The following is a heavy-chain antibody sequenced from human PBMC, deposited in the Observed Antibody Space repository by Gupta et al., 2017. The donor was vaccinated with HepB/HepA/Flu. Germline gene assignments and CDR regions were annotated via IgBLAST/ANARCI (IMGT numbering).Heavy chain of an antibody. D-gene: IGHD6-19*01. Sequence: EVQLVESGGGLVQPGGSLRLSCAASGFTFSSYEMNWVRQAPGKGLEWVSYIISSGSTIYYADSVKGRFTISRDNAKNSLYLQMNSLRAEDTAVYYCARGYSSDWYVNYFDYWGQGTLVTVSS. CDR2: IISSGSTI. CDR1: GFTFSSYE. V-gene: IGHV3-48*03. CDR3: ARGYSSDWYVNYFDY. J-gene: IGHJ4*02.